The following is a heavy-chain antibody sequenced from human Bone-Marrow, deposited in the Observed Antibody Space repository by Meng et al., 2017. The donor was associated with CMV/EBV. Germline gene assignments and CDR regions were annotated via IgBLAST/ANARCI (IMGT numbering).Heavy chain of an antibody. CDR2: INWNGGST. Sequence: LTFDDYGMSWVRQAPGKGLEWVSGINWNGGSTGYADSVKGRFTISRDNAKNSLYLQMNSLRAEDTALYHCARVAYYYDSSGYYYLDYWGQGTLVTVSS. V-gene: IGHV3-20*01. D-gene: IGHD3-22*01. J-gene: IGHJ4*02. CDR3: ARVAYYYDSSGYYYLDY. CDR1: LTFDDYG.